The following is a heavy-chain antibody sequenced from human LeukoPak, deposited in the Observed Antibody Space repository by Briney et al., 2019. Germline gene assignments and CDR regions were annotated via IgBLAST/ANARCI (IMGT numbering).Heavy chain of an antibody. D-gene: IGHD6-19*01. CDR1: GFTFSDYH. V-gene: IGHV3-11*01. CDR2: ISSSGGTI. Sequence: SGGSLRLSCAASGFTFSDYHMSWIRQVPGKGLEWVSYISSSGGTISYADSVKGRFTISRDNAKNSLYLQMNSLRAEDTAVYYCARGPVSSSGFFGYWGQGTLVTVSS. CDR3: ARGPVSSSGFFGY. J-gene: IGHJ4*02.